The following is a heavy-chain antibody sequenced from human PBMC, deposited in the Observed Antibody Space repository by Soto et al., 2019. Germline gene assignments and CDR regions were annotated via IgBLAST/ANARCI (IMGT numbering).Heavy chain of an antibody. CDR3: ARGSGWFGELRFDP. J-gene: IGHJ5*02. V-gene: IGHV4-34*01. CDR2: INHSGST. CDR1: GGSFSGYY. Sequence: QVQLQQWGAGLLKPSETLSLTCAVYGGSFSGYYWSWIRQPPGKGLEWIGEINHSGSTNYNPSLKSRVPISVDTSKNQFSLELSSVTAADTAVYYCARGSGWFGELRFDPWGQGTLVTVSS. D-gene: IGHD3-10*01.